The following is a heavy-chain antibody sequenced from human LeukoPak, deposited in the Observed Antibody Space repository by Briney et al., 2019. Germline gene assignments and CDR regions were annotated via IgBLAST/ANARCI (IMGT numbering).Heavy chain of an antibody. CDR1: GFTFDDYA. Sequence: PGRSLRLSCAASGFTFDDYAMHWARQAPGKGLEWVSGISWNSGSIGYADSVKGRFTISRDNAKNSLYLQMNSLRAEDTALYCCAKDMAYGDYKYFDYWGQGTLVTVSS. CDR2: ISWNSGSI. CDR3: AKDMAYGDYKYFDY. V-gene: IGHV3-9*01. J-gene: IGHJ4*02. D-gene: IGHD4-17*01.